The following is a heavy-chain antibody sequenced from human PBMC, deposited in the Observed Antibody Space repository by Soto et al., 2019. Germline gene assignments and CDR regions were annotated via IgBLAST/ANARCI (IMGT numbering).Heavy chain of an antibody. CDR2: IYYSGST. Sequence: SETLSLTCTVSGGSISSYYWSWIRQPPGKGLEWIGYIYYSGSTNYNPSLKSRVTISVDTSKNQFSLKLSSVTAADTAVYYCASSRRGYYYYMDVWGKGSTVTVS. J-gene: IGHJ6*03. D-gene: IGHD2-15*01. CDR3: ASSRRGYYYYMDV. V-gene: IGHV4-59*08. CDR1: GGSISSYY.